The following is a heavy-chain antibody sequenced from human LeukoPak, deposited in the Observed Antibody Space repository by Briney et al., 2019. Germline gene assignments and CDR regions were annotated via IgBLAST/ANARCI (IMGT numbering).Heavy chain of an antibody. CDR1: GGSISSYY. D-gene: IGHD3-3*01. CDR2: IYYSGST. J-gene: IGHJ3*02. Sequence: RSSETLSLTCTVSGGSISSYYWSWIRQPPGKGLEWIGYIYYSGSTNYNPSLKSRVTISVDTSKNQFSLKLSSVTAADTAVYYCARHLRRISPYDAFDIWGQGTMVTVSS. CDR3: ARHLRRISPYDAFDI. V-gene: IGHV4-59*08.